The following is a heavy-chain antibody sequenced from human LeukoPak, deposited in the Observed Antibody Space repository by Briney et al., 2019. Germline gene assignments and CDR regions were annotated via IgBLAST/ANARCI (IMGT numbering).Heavy chain of an antibody. Sequence: SVKVSCKASGGTFSSYAISWVRQAPGQGVEWMGGIIPIFGTANYAQKFQGRVTITADESTSTAYMELCSLRSEDTAVYYCARPHELYDILTGPLDYWGQGTLVTVSS. CDR2: IIPIFGTA. J-gene: IGHJ4*02. CDR3: ARPHELYDILTGPLDY. V-gene: IGHV1-69*13. CDR1: GGTFSSYA. D-gene: IGHD3-9*01.